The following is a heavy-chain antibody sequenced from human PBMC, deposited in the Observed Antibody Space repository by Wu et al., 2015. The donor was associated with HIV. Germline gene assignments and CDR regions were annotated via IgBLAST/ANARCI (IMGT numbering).Heavy chain of an antibody. CDR1: GTNFRTYA. V-gene: IGHV1-69*11. CDR3: ARVRWFGESFDY. J-gene: IGHJ4*02. D-gene: IGHD3-10*01. CDR2: HIPIIHTT. Sequence: QVQLVQSGAEVRKPGSSVKVSCKASGTNFRTYAVNWVRQAPGQGLEWMGRHIPIIHTTDYSEKFNGRVLITADELTNTAYMQLNSLRSDDTAVYYCARVRWFGESFDYWGQGTLVTVSS.